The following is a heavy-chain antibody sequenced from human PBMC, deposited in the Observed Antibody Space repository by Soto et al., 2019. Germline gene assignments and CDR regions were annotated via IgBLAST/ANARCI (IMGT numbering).Heavy chain of an antibody. Sequence: AGSLRLSCAASGFTFSSYGMHWVRQAPGKGLEWVAVISYDGSNKYYADSVKGRFTISRDNSKNTLYLQMNSLRAEDTAVYYCAKEDRRIVVVPAAIDYWGQGTLVTVSS. CDR2: ISYDGSNK. CDR1: GFTFSSYG. V-gene: IGHV3-30*18. CDR3: AKEDRRIVVVPAAIDY. D-gene: IGHD2-2*01. J-gene: IGHJ4*02.